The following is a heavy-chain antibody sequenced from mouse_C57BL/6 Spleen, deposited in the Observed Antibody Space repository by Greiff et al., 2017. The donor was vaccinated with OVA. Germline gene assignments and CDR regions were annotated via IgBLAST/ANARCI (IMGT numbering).Heavy chain of an antibody. V-gene: IGHV3-1*01. CDR3: AAGDGGYYAMDY. D-gene: IGHD2-3*01. J-gene: IGHJ4*01. CDR2: ISYSGST. Sequence: VQLKQSGPGMVKPSQSLSLTCTVTGYSITSGYDWHWIRHFPGNKLEWMGYISYSGSTNYNPSLKSRISITHDTSKNHFFLKLNSVTTEDTATYYCAAGDGGYYAMDYWGQGTSVTVSS. CDR1: GYSITSGYD.